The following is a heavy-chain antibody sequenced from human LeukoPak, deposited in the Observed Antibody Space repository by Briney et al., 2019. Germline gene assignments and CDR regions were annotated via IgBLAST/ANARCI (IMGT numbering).Heavy chain of an antibody. Sequence: PGGSLRLSCAASGFTFSSYGMSWVRQAPGKGLEWVSAISGSGGSTYYADSVKGRFTISRDNSKNTLYLQMNSLRAEDTAVYYCAKDSIRGVIHPPFDYWGQGTLVTVSS. D-gene: IGHD3-10*01. V-gene: IGHV3-23*01. CDR3: AKDSIRGVIHPPFDY. J-gene: IGHJ4*02. CDR1: GFTFSSYG. CDR2: ISGSGGST.